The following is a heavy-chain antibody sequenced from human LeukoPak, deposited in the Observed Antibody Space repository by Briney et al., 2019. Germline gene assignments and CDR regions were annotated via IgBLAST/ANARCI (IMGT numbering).Heavy chain of an antibody. Sequence: PSETLSLTCTVSGGSISISTYYWGWIRQPPGQGLEWIGNIYYSGSTYYNPSLKSRVTISVDTSKNQFSLRLSSVTAADTAVYYCARLGTGYDSSGYSIGWVDPWGQGTLVTVSS. D-gene: IGHD3-22*01. CDR3: ARLGTGYDSSGYSIGWVDP. CDR2: IYYSGST. J-gene: IGHJ5*02. V-gene: IGHV4-39*01. CDR1: GGSISISTYY.